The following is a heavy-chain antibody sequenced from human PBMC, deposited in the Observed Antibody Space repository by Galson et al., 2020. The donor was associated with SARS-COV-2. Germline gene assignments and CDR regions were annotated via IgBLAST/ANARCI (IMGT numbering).Heavy chain of an antibody. Sequence: GESLKISCAASGFTFSDYYMSWIRQAPGKGLEWVSYISSSGSTIYYADSVKGRFTISRDNAKNSLYLQMNSLRAEDTAVYYCAREGNHCTNGVCYTGYFDYWGQGTLVTVSS. CDR3: AREGNHCTNGVCYTGYFDY. CDR2: ISSSGSTI. J-gene: IGHJ4*02. CDR1: GFTFSDYY. D-gene: IGHD2-8*01. V-gene: IGHV3-11*01.